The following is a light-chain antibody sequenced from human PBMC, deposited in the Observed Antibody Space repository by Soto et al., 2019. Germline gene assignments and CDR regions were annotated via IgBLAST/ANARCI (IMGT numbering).Light chain of an antibody. J-gene: IGKJ5*01. CDR1: QRVSSY. CDR2: DAS. V-gene: IGKV3-11*01. CDR3: PPRTPVT. Sequence: QITTTQAWCRGERADLSCGARQRVSSYLAWYQQKPGQAPRLLIYDASNRATGIPARFSGSGSGTDFALTISSLAPEHFAVYCFPPRTPVTFAEGTRLEIK.